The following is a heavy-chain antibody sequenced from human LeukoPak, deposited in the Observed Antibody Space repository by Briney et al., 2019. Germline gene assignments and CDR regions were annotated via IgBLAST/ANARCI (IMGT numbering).Heavy chain of an antibody. Sequence: PGGSLRLSCAASGFTFSSYSMNWFGQAPGKGLEWFSSISSSSSYIYYADSVKGRFTISRDNAKNSLYLQMNSLRAEDTAVYYCARDRIVVVPAAYMDDAFDIWGQGTMVTVSS. CDR2: ISSSSSYI. CDR1: GFTFSSYS. CDR3: ARDRIVVVPAAYMDDAFDI. V-gene: IGHV3-21*01. D-gene: IGHD2-2*01. J-gene: IGHJ3*02.